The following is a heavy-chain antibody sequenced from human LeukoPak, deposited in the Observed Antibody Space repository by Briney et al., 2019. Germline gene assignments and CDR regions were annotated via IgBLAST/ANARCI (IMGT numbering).Heavy chain of an antibody. CDR3: AKGTRRGEGSDAFDI. CDR1: GFTFGSYG. J-gene: IGHJ3*02. Sequence: AGGSLRLSCAASGFTFGSYGMHWVRQAPGKGLEWVAFIRYDGSNKYYADSVKGRFTISRDNSKYTLYLQMNSLRAEDTAVYYCAKGTRRGEGSDAFDIWGQGTMVTVSS. D-gene: IGHD3-10*01. CDR2: IRYDGSNK. V-gene: IGHV3-30*02.